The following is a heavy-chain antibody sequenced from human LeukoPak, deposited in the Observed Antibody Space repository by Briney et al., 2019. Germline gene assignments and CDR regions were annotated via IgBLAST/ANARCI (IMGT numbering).Heavy chain of an antibody. CDR3: ARVLVDENDGGYYWSDDAFDI. D-gene: IGHD3-3*01. J-gene: IGHJ3*02. CDR2: INHSGST. CDR1: GGSFSGYY. V-gene: IGHV4-34*01. Sequence: PSETLSLTCAVYGGSFSGYYWSWIRQPPGKGLEWIGEINHSGSTNYNPSLKSRVTISVDTSENQFSLKLSSVTAADTAVYYCARVLVDENDGGYYWSDDAFDIWGQGTMVTVSS.